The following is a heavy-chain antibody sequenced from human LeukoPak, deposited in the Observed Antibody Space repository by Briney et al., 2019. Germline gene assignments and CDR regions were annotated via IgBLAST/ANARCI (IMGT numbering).Heavy chain of an antibody. D-gene: IGHD2-15*01. CDR2: ISYDGSNK. CDR1: GFTFSSYG. CDR3: ARTYSAAYYYYYYYMDV. Sequence: PGGSLRLSCAASGFTFSSYGMHWVRQAPGKGLEWVAVISYDGSNKYYADSVKGRFTISRDNSKNTLYLQMNSLRAEDTAVYYCARTYSAAYYYYYYYMDVWGKGTTVTVSS. J-gene: IGHJ6*03. V-gene: IGHV3-30*19.